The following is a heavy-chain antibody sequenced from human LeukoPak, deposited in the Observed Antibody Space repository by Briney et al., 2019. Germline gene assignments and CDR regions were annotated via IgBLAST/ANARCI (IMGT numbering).Heavy chain of an antibody. Sequence: ASVNVSCKASGGTFSSYAISWVRQAPGQGLEWMGGIIPIFGTANCAQKFQGRVTITTDESTSTAYMELSSLRSEDTAVYYCARDNYAGANWFDPWGQGTLVTVSS. J-gene: IGHJ5*02. V-gene: IGHV1-69*05. CDR3: ARDNYAGANWFDP. CDR1: GGTFSSYA. D-gene: IGHD1-7*01. CDR2: IIPIFGTA.